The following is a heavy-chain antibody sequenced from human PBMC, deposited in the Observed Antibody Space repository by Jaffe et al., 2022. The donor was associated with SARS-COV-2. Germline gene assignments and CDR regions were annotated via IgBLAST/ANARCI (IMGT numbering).Heavy chain of an antibody. CDR2: IRSKANSYAT. J-gene: IGHJ6*03. V-gene: IGHV3-73*02. Sequence: EVQLVESGGGLVQPGGSLKLSCAASGFTFSGSAMHWVRQASGKGLEWVGRIRSKANSYATAYAASVKGRFTISRDDSKNTAYLQMNSLKTEDTAVYYCTRLTYDILTGHTPYYYYYYMDVWGKGTTVTVSS. CDR3: TRLTYDILTGHTPYYYYYYMDV. D-gene: IGHD3-9*01. CDR1: GFTFSGSA.